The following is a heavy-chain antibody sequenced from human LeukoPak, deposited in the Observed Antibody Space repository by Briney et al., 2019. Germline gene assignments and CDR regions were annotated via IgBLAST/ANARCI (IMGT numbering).Heavy chain of an antibody. D-gene: IGHD2-15*01. CDR3: ARERSGYCSGGSCYANDAFDI. Sequence: SETLSLTCTVSGGSISSGSYYWSWIRQPAGKGLEWIGRIYTSGSTNYNPSLKSRVTISVDTSKNQFSLKLSSVTAADTAVCYCARERSGYCSGGSCYANDAFDIWGQGTMVTVSS. CDR1: GGSISSGSYY. V-gene: IGHV4-61*02. J-gene: IGHJ3*02. CDR2: IYTSGST.